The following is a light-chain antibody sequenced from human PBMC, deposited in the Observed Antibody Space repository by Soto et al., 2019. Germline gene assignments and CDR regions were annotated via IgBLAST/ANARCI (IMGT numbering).Light chain of an antibody. CDR2: DVY. J-gene: IGLJ2*01. V-gene: IGLV2-11*01. CDR1: SSDVGGFNF. Sequence: QAVLPQPRSVSGSPGQSVTISCTGTSSDVGGFNFVSWYQQHPGKVPKLMIYDVYKRPSGVPDRFSGSKSDNTASLTISGLQSEDEADYYCCSYGGSYNVVFGGGTKLTVL. CDR3: CSYGGSYNVV.